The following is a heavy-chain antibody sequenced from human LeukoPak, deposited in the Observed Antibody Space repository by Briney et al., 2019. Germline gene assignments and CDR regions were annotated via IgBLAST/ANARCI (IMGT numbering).Heavy chain of an antibody. J-gene: IGHJ4*02. D-gene: IGHD3-22*01. Sequence: GGSLRLSCAASGFTFSSYWMSWVRQAPGKGLEWVANTKKDGSEKEYVDSVKGRFTISRDNAKNSLYLQMNSLRVDDTAVYYCVRVDTSGYYYELSFDYWGQGTLVTVSS. V-gene: IGHV3-7*01. CDR2: TKKDGSEK. CDR1: GFTFSSYW. CDR3: VRVDTSGYYYELSFDY.